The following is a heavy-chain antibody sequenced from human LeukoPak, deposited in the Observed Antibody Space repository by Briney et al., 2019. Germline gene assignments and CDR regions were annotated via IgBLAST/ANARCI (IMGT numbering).Heavy chain of an antibody. CDR1: GFIISDFT. CDR2: INIDSITV. CDR3: STAKFDN. V-gene: IGHV3-48*01. Sequence: GGSLRLSCAASGFIISDFTMNWVRQAPGKGLEWVSYINIDSITVNYADSVKGRFTISRDNAKNSLYLQMNSLRAEDTAVYYCSTAKFDNWGQGTLVTVSS. J-gene: IGHJ4*02.